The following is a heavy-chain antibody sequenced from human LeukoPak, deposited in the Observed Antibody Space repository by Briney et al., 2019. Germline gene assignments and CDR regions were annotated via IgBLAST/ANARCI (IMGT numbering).Heavy chain of an antibody. J-gene: IGHJ6*02. CDR3: ARGISSWYFGV. D-gene: IGHD6-13*01. CDR1: GGSISSYY. CDR2: IYYSGST. Sequence: SETPSLTCTVSGGSISSYYWSWIRQPPGKGLEWIGYIYYSGSTNYNPSLKSRVTISVDTSKNQFSLKLSSVTAADTAVYYCARGISSWYFGVWGQGTTVTVSS. V-gene: IGHV4-59*01.